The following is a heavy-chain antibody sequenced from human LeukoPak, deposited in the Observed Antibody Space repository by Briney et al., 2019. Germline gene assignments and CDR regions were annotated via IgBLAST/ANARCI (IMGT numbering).Heavy chain of an antibody. D-gene: IGHD6-13*01. CDR1: GFTFSNYE. CDR2: ISSTSNMI. CDR3: ATASGSWYRYYFDN. Sequence: GGSLRLSCAASGFTFSNYEMNWVRQAPGKGLEWVSYISSTSNMIYYADSVRGRFTISRDNAENSLYLQMNSLRAEDTAVYYCATASGSWYRYYFDNWGQGTQVTVSS. J-gene: IGHJ4*02. V-gene: IGHV3-48*03.